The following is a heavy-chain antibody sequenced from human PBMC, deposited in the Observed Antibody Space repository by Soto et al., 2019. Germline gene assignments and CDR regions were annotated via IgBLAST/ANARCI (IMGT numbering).Heavy chain of an antibody. D-gene: IGHD3-3*01. CDR2: MNPDNGNT. CDR1: GYTLSIYE. J-gene: IGHJ4*02. Sequence: PLNVARKASGYTLSIYEINRVRLAAGQGLEWMGRMNPDNGNTGYAQKFQDRVTMTRNTSISTAYMELSSLRSDDTAVYYCARGPRESGEWLLFDYWGQGALVTVSS. V-gene: IGHV1-8*01. CDR3: ARGPRESGEWLLFDY.